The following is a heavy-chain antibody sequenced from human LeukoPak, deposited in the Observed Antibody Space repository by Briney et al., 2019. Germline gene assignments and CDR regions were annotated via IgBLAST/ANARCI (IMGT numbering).Heavy chain of an antibody. CDR3: VRARGSGAAGFDY. V-gene: IGHV1-3*01. D-gene: IGHD3-10*01. CDR2: INAGNGNT. J-gene: IGHJ4*02. CDR1: VYTFTSYA. Sequence: ASVRVSCKASVYTFTSYAMHWVRQAPGQRREWMGWINAGNGNTKYSQKFQGRVTITRDTSVSTAYMELSSLRSADTAVYYCVRARGSGAAGFDYWGQGTLVTVSS.